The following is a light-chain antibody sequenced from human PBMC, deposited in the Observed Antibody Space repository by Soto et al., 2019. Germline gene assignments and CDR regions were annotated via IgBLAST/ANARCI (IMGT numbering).Light chain of an antibody. Sequence: DIQMTQSPSSLSASVGDRVTITCRASQSISIYLNWYQQKPGKGPKLLIYDASSLQSGVPSRFSGSQSGTDFTLTINSLQPEDFATYYCQHSYSLPLTFGGGTKVEIK. CDR3: QHSYSLPLT. CDR2: DAS. J-gene: IGKJ4*01. CDR1: QSISIY. V-gene: IGKV1-39*01.